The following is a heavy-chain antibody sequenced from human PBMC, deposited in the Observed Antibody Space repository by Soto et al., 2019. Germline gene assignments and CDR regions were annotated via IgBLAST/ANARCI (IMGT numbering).Heavy chain of an antibody. J-gene: IGHJ4*02. CDR1: GDTFSNQA. Sequence: QVHLVQSGTEVKKPGSSVKVSCKTSGDTFSNQAISWVRQAPGQGLEWMGGIIPLFDSASYAQRSHDRVTITADKFTNTVYMELRSLTSEDTAVYDCAASTFQSGVSGYFHLDHWGQGTLGTVSS. CDR2: IIPLFDSA. CDR3: AASTFQSGVSGYFHLDH. D-gene: IGHD3-3*01. V-gene: IGHV1-69*06.